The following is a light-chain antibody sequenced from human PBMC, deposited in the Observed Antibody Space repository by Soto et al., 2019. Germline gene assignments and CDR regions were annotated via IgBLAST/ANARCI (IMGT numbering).Light chain of an antibody. CDR2: RAS. Sequence: DIQMTQSPSTMSASIGDRVTITCRARQSVDSWLAWYQQQPGKAPKLLFYRASTLQTGVPSRFSGTGTGTQFTLTISSLQPDDFATYYCQHYNDYSRVFGQGTKVEIK. CDR1: QSVDSW. CDR3: QHYNDYSRV. V-gene: IGKV1-5*03. J-gene: IGKJ1*01.